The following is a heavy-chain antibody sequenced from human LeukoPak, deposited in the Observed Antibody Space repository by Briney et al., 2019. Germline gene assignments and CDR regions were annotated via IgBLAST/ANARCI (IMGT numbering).Heavy chain of an antibody. CDR1: GGTFSSYA. D-gene: IGHD3-22*01. V-gene: IGHV1-69*13. CDR2: IIPIFGTA. CDR3: AREGGDSSGYQLDFDY. J-gene: IGHJ4*02. Sequence: SVKVSCKASGGTFSSYAISWVRQAPGQGLEWMGGIIPIFGTANYAQKFQGRVTITADEPTSTAYLELSSLRSEDTAVYYCAREGGDSSGYQLDFDYWGQGTLVTVSS.